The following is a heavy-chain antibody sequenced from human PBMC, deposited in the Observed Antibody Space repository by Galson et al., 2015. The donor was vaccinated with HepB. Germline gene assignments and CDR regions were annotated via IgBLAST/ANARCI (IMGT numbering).Heavy chain of an antibody. CDR3: ARRISLVRGIITRPDYYYGMDD. J-gene: IGHJ6*02. Sequence: SLRLSCAGSEFTFSSYWMNWVRQAPGKGLEWVAHINPDGSEEYYAASLKGRFTISRDNAKNSLYLQMDSLRAEDTAVYYCARRISLVRGIITRPDYYYGMDDWGQGTTVTVAS. D-gene: IGHD3-10*01. CDR2: INPDGSEE. CDR1: EFTFSSYW. V-gene: IGHV3-7*03.